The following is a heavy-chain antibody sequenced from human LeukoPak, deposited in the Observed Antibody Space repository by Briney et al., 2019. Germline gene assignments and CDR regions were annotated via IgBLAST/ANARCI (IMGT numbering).Heavy chain of an antibody. Sequence: SVKVSCKASGGTFSSYAISWVRQAPGQGLELMGGIIPIFGTANYAQKFQGRVTITTDESTSTAYMELSSLRSEDTAVYYCAREGYSYGWDFDLWGRGTLVTVSS. CDR2: IIPIFGTA. J-gene: IGHJ2*01. V-gene: IGHV1-69*05. CDR1: GGTFSSYA. CDR3: AREGYSYGWDFDL. D-gene: IGHD5-18*01.